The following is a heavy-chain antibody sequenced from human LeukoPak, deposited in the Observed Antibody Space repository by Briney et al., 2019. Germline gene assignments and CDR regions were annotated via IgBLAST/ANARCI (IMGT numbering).Heavy chain of an antibody. CDR3: ARRGRYSYGLFDY. D-gene: IGHD5-18*01. J-gene: IGHJ4*02. CDR2: IYYSGST. CDR1: GASVSSYY. V-gene: IGHV4-59*04. Sequence: SETLSLTCTVSGASVSSYYWSWFRQPPGKGLEWIGSIYYSGSTYYNPSLKSRVTISVDTSKNQFSLKLSSVTAADTAVYYCARRGRYSYGLFDYWGQGTLVTVSS.